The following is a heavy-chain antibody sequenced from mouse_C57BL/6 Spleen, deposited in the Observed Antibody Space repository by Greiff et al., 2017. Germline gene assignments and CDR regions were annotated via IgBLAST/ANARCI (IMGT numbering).Heavy chain of an antibody. D-gene: IGHD3-2*02. Sequence: QVQLQQSGAELVRPGASVTLSCKASGYTFTDYEMHWMKQTPVHGLEWIGAIDPETGGTAYNQKFKGKAILTADKSSSTAYMELRSLTSEDSAVYYCTREDSSGYSAWFAYWGQGTLVTVSA. J-gene: IGHJ3*01. V-gene: IGHV1-15*01. CDR2: IDPETGGT. CDR1: GYTFTDYE. CDR3: TREDSSGYSAWFAY.